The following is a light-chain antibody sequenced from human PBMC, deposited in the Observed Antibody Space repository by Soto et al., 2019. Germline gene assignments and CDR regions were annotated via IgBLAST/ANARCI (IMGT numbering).Light chain of an antibody. Sequence: EVVMTQSPATLSVSPGARVTLSCRASQSVRDNLAWYQQKPGHPPRLLIYGASTRATGPPARFSGSGSGTDFTLTISSLQPEDFAVYYCQQYNNWPLTFGPGTKVDL. CDR1: QSVRDN. V-gene: IGKV3-15*01. CDR3: QQYNNWPLT. CDR2: GAS. J-gene: IGKJ3*01.